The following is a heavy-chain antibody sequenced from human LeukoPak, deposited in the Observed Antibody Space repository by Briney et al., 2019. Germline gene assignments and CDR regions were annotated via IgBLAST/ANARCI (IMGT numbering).Heavy chain of an antibody. Sequence: GKSLRLSCVASGFTFSSYSMHWVRQAPGKGLVWVSRINSDGSSTSYADSVKGRFTISRDNAKNTLYLQMNSLRAEDTAVYYCARSSGWYGYWGQGTLVTVSS. D-gene: IGHD6-19*01. CDR1: GFTFSSYS. J-gene: IGHJ4*02. CDR3: ARSSGWYGY. V-gene: IGHV3-74*01. CDR2: INSDGSST.